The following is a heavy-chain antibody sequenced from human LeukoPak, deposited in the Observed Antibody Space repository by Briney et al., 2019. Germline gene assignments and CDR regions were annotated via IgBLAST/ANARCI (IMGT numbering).Heavy chain of an antibody. J-gene: IGHJ6*04. CDR1: GFTFDDYG. CDR3: VRGKANYGSGSDV. V-gene: IGHV3-20*04. CDR2: INWNGGST. D-gene: IGHD3-10*01. Sequence: GGSLRLSCAASGFTFDDYGMSWVRQAPGKGLEWVSGINWNGGSTGYADSVKGRFTISRDNARNSLYLQMNSLRAEDTAVYYCVRGKANYGSGSDVWGKGTTVTVSS.